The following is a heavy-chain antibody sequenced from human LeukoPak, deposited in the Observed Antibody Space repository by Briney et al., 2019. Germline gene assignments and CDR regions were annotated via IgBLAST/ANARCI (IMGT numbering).Heavy chain of an antibody. D-gene: IGHD1-26*01. CDR2: ISGSGGST. CDR3: AKDKRELSVYYFDY. V-gene: IGHV3-23*01. CDR1: GFTFDDYA. J-gene: IGHJ4*02. Sequence: GGSLRLSCAASGFTFDDYAMHWVRQAPGKGLEWVSAISGSGGSTYYADSVKGRFTISRDNSKNTLYLQMNSLRAEDTAVYYCAKDKRELSVYYFDYWGQGTLVTVSS.